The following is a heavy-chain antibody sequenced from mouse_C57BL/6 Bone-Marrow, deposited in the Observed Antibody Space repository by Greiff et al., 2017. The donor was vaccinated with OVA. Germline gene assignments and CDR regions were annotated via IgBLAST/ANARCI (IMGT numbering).Heavy chain of an antibody. CDR2: IDPSDSYT. V-gene: IGHV1-59*01. CDR1: GYTFTSYW. Sequence: VQLQQPGAELVRPGTSVKLSCKASGYTFTSYWMHWVKQRPGQGLEWIGVIDPSDSYTNYNQKFKGKATLTVDTSSSTAYMQLSSLTSEDSAVYYCAAYDYDDGWYFDVWGTGTTVTVSS. CDR3: AAYDYDDGWYFDV. J-gene: IGHJ1*03. D-gene: IGHD2-4*01.